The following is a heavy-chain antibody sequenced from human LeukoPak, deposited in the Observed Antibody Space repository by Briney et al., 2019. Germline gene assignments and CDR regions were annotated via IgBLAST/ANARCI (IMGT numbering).Heavy chain of an antibody. V-gene: IGHV4-61*02. D-gene: IGHD3-22*01. Sequence: NPSETLSLTCTVSGGSISSGSYYWSWIRQPAGKGLEWIGRIYTSGSTNYNPSLKSRVTISVDTSKNQFSLKLSSVTAADTAVYYCARGSYYYDSSGGDAFDIWGQGTMVTVSS. CDR3: ARGSYYYDSSGGDAFDI. CDR2: IYTSGST. CDR1: GGSISSGSYY. J-gene: IGHJ3*02.